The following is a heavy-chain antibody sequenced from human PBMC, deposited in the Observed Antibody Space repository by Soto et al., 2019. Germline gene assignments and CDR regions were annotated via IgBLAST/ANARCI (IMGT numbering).Heavy chain of an antibody. J-gene: IGHJ6*02. V-gene: IGHV4-4*02. CDR2: IYHSGST. Sequence: QVQLQESGPGLVKPSGTLSLTCAVSGGSISSSNWWRWVRQPPGKGLEWIGEIYHSGSTNYNPSLQSRVTISVDKSKHQFSLKLSSVPAADTAVYYWARDLGVVVVPATPTYGMDVWGQGTTGTVSS. D-gene: IGHD2-2*01. CDR3: ARDLGVVVVPATPTYGMDV. CDR1: GGSISSSNW.